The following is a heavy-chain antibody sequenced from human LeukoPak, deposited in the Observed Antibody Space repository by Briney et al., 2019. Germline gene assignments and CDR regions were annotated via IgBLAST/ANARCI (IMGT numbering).Heavy chain of an antibody. Sequence: PGGSLRLSCAASGFTFSSYAMHWVRQAPGKGLEWVAVISYDGSNKYYADSVKGRFTISRDNSKNTLYLQMNSLRAEDTAVYYCAISLGGFDYWGQGTLVTVSS. CDR3: AISLGGFDY. V-gene: IGHV3-30-3*01. J-gene: IGHJ4*02. D-gene: IGHD7-27*01. CDR2: ISYDGSNK. CDR1: GFTFSSYA.